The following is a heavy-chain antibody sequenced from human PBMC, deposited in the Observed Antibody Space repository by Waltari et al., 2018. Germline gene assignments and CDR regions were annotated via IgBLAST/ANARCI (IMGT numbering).Heavy chain of an antibody. CDR1: GDSIGSGYYS. D-gene: IGHD6-13*01. CDR3: AREVGGSSWSTTPRGDAFDI. J-gene: IGHJ3*02. Sequence: QLQLRESGPGLLKPSETMSLTCSVSGDSIGSGYYSLGWIRQAPGKGLEWIGSIYFAGSTYYNPSLKSRLTISVDTSKNQFSLRLSSVTAADTAVYYCAREVGGSSWSTTPRGDAFDIWGQGTMVTVSS. V-gene: IGHV4-39*07. CDR2: IYFAGST.